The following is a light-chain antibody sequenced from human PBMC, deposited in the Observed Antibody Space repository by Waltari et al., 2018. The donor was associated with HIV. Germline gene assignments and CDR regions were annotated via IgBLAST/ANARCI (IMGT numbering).Light chain of an antibody. CDR2: DVT. V-gene: IGLV2-8*01. CDR1: SSDIGASNY. Sequence: QSALTQPPSASGSPGQSVTISCIGTSSDIGASNYVSWFQQHPGKAPKLMIYDVTKRPSGVPDRFSGSKSGNTASLTVSGLQAEDEADYYCASHAGSKDVFGGGTRLTVL. J-gene: IGLJ2*01. CDR3: ASHAGSKDV.